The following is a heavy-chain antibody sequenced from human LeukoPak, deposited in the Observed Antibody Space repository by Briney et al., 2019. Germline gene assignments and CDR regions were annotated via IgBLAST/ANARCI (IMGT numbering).Heavy chain of an antibody. J-gene: IGHJ4*02. CDR3: AKASTPIRGFCSSGSCTRFDY. CDR2: IFPADSDT. V-gene: IGHV5-51*01. Sequence: GESLKISCKGSGYRFTDYWIGWVRQMPGKGPEWVGVIFPADSDTTYSPSFQGQVTISADKSISTAYLQWSSLNASDTAIYYCAKASTPIRGFCSSGSCTRFDYWGQGTLVTVSS. D-gene: IGHD2-15*01. CDR1: GYRFTDYW.